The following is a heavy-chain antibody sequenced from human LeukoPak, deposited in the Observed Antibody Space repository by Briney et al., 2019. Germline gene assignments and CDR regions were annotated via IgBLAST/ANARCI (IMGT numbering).Heavy chain of an antibody. D-gene: IGHD2-2*01. Sequence: TSETLSLTCAVYGGSFSGYYWSWIRQPPGKGLEWIGEINHSGSTNYNPSLKSRVTISVDTSKNQFSLKLSSVTAADTAVYHCARGIAVARFDYWGQGTLVTVSS. CDR3: ARGIAVARFDY. J-gene: IGHJ4*02. V-gene: IGHV4-34*01. CDR1: GGSFSGYY. CDR2: INHSGST.